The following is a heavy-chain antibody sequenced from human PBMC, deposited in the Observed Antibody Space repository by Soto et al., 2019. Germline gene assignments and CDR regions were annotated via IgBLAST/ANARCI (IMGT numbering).Heavy chain of an antibody. Sequence: GESLKISCQVSGYSFTIYWIGWVRQMPGKGLEWMGIIYPSDSDTRYSPSFQGQVTISADQSINTAYLQWDSLKASDTAIYYCARPANTVADHFDLWGQGTPVTVSS. D-gene: IGHD4-17*01. CDR3: ARPANTVADHFDL. V-gene: IGHV5-51*01. J-gene: IGHJ4*02. CDR2: IYPSDSDT. CDR1: GYSFTIYW.